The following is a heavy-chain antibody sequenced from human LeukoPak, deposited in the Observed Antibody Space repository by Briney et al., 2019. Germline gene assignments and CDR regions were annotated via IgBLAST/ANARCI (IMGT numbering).Heavy chain of an antibody. CDR1: GYSISSGYY. CDR2: IYHSGST. Sequence: SETLSLTCAVSGYSISSGYYWGWIRQPPGKGLEWIGSIYHSGSTYYNPSLKSRVTISVDTSKNQFSLKLSSVTAADTAVYYCARTRGYSYGPGGYWGQGTLVTVSS. D-gene: IGHD5-18*01. CDR3: ARTRGYSYGPGGY. V-gene: IGHV4-38-2*01. J-gene: IGHJ4*02.